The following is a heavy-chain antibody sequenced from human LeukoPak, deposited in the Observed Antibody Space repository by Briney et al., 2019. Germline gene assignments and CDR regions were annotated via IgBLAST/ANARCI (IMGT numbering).Heavy chain of an antibody. V-gene: IGHV3-21*01. D-gene: IGHD6-19*01. CDR2: ISSSSSYI. CDR3: ARTRIAVAGTFDY. Sequence: TGGSLRLSCAAPGFTFSSYEMNWVRQAPGKGLEWVSSISSSSSYIYYADSVKGRFTISRDNAKNSLYLQMNSLRAEDTAVYYCARTRIAVAGTFDYWGQGTLVTVSS. CDR1: GFTFSSYE. J-gene: IGHJ4*02.